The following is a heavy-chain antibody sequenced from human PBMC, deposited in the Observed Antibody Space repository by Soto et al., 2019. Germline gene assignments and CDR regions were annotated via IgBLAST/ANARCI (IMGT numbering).Heavy chain of an antibody. D-gene: IGHD3-10*01. V-gene: IGHV3-23*01. CDR1: GFTFSSYA. CDR3: AKVGGSGSLNYYYYGMDV. Sequence: HPGGSLRLSCAASGFTFSSYAMSWVRQAPGKGLEWVSAISGSGGSTYYADSVKGRFTISRDNSKNTLYLQMNSLRAEDTAVYYCAKVGGSGSLNYYYYGMDVWGQGSTVTVSS. CDR2: ISGSGGST. J-gene: IGHJ6*02.